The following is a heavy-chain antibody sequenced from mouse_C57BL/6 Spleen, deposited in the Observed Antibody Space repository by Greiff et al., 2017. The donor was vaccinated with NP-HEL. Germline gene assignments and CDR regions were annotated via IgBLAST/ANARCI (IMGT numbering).Heavy chain of an antibody. CDR2: ISYSGGT. Sequence: EVQLQESGPGLVKPSQSLSLTCTVTGYSITSGYDWHWIRHFPGNKLEWMGYISYSGGTNYNPSLNSRIPITHDTSKNHFFLKLYSVTTEDTATYYGARGANYFDYWGKGTTLTVSS. V-gene: IGHV3-1*01. CDR1: GYSITSGYD. CDR3: ARGANYFDY. J-gene: IGHJ2*01.